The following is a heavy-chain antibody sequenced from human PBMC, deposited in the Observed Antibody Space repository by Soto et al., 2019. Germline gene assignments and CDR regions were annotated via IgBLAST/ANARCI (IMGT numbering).Heavy chain of an antibody. Sequence: GGSLRLSCAASGFTFSNAWMNWVRQAPGKGLEWVARIRSKTDGGNKDYAAPAKGSFTSTSDDTINTLHLQMNSLKTEDTAVYYCTAGITIFGVVQRDYWGQGTLVTVSS. CDR2: IRSKTDGGNK. D-gene: IGHD3-3*01. V-gene: IGHV3-15*07. CDR3: TAGITIFGVVQRDY. CDR1: GFTFSNAW. J-gene: IGHJ4*02.